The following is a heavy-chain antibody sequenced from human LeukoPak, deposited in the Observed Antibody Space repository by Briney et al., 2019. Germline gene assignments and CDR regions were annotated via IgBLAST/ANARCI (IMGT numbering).Heavy chain of an antibody. CDR1: GGPFSGYY. D-gene: IGHD1-26*01. J-gene: IGHJ6*03. CDR2: INHSGST. V-gene: IGHV4-34*01. Sequence: SETLSLTCAVYGGPFSGYYWSWIRQPPGKGLEWIGEINHSGSTNYNPSLKSRVTISVDTSKNQFSLKLSSVTAADTAVYYCARVRLQSGSYTYYYYYYMDVWGKGTTVTVSS. CDR3: ARVRLQSGSYTYYYYYYMDV.